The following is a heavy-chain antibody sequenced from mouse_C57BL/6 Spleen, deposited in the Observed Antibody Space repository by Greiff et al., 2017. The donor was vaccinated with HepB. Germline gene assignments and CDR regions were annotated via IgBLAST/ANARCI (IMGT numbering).Heavy chain of an antibody. D-gene: IGHD1-1*01. CDR1: GYSITSGYD. J-gene: IGHJ1*03. CDR2: ISYSGST. V-gene: IGHV3-1*01. CDR3: ARLDYYGSSYGHFDV. Sequence: EVKLMESGPGMVKPSQSLSLTCTVPGYSITSGYDWHWIRHFPGNKLEWMGYISYSGSTNYNPSLKSRISITHDTSKNHFFLKLNSVTTEDTATYYCARLDYYGSSYGHFDVWGTGTTVTVSS.